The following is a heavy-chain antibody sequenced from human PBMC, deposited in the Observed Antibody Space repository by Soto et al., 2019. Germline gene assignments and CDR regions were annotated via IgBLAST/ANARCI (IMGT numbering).Heavy chain of an antibody. V-gene: IGHV1-18*01. D-gene: IGHD6-13*01. J-gene: IGHJ4*02. CDR2: ISAYNGNT. CDR1: GYTFTSYG. CDR3: ARESSSSCHDY. Sequence: QVQLVQSGAEVKKPGASVKVSCKASGYTFTSYGISWVRQAPGQGLEWMGWISAYNGNTNYAQKLQGRVPMTTATSTSTAYMEVRSLRSDDTAVYYCARESSSSCHDYWGQGTLVTVSS.